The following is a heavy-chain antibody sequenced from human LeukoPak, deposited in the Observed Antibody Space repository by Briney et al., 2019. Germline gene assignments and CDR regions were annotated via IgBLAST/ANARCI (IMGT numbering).Heavy chain of an antibody. J-gene: IGHJ5*02. CDR1: GGSISSSSYY. CDR3: ARVHCSSTSCYPPDWFDP. Sequence: SETLSLTCTVSGGSISSSSYYWGWIRQPPGKGLEWIGSIYYSGSTYYNPSLKSRVTISVDTSKNQFSLKLSSVTAADTAVYYCARVHCSSTSCYPPDWFDPWGQGTLVTVSS. D-gene: IGHD2-2*01. CDR2: IYYSGST. V-gene: IGHV4-39*07.